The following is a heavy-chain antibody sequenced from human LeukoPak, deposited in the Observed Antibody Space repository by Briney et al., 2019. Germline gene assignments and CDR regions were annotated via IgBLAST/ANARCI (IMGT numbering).Heavy chain of an antibody. CDR2: MNPNSGNT. Sequence: ASVKVSCKASGYTFTSYDINWVRQATGQGLEWMGWMNPNSGNTGYAQKFQGRVTMTRNTSISTAYMELSSLRSEDTAVYYCARGYSYSSGWYTPYYFDYWGQGTLVTVSS. CDR1: GYTFTSYD. V-gene: IGHV1-8*01. D-gene: IGHD6-19*01. CDR3: ARGYSYSSGWYTPYYFDY. J-gene: IGHJ4*02.